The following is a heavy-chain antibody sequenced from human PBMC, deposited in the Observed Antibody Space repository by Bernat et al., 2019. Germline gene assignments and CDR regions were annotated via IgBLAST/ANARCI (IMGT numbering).Heavy chain of an antibody. CDR2: ISGSGGST. CDR1: GFTFSSYA. D-gene: IGHD3-3*01. V-gene: IGHV3-23*01. CDR3: EKDLSYFYDFWSGYYSGFDY. Sequence: EVQLLESGGGLVQPGGSLRLSCAASGFTFSSYAMSWVRQAPGKGLEWVSAISGSGGSTYYADSVKGRFTISRDNSKNTLYLQMNSLRAEDTAVYYCEKDLSYFYDFWSGYYSGFDYWGQGTLVTVSS. J-gene: IGHJ4*02.